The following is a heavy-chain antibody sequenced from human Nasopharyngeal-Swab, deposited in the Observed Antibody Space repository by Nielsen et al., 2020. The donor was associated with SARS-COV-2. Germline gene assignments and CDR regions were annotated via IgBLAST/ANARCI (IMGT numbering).Heavy chain of an antibody. D-gene: IGHD1-26*01. V-gene: IGHV7-4-1*02. CDR2: INTNTGNP. CDR3: ARDAVGATIGFFYY. CDR1: GYTFTSYA. J-gene: IGHJ4*02. Sequence: ASMKVSCKASGYTFTSYAMNWVRQAPGQGLEWMGWINTNTGNPTYAQGFTGRFVFSLDTSVSTAYLQISSLKAEDTAVYYCARDAVGATIGFFYYWGQGTLVTVSS.